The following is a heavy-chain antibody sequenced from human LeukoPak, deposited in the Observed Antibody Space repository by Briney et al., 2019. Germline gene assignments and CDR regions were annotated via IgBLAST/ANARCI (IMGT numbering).Heavy chain of an antibody. Sequence: GGSLRLSCAAAGFTFSSYAMSWVRQAPGQGLEWGSAISGSGGSTYYADSVKGRFTISRDNSKNTLYLQMYSLRAEDTSVYYCAKGLAGAAGPLGWFDPWGQGTLVTVSS. V-gene: IGHV3-23*01. CDR2: ISGSGGST. CDR1: GFTFSSYA. D-gene: IGHD6-13*01. J-gene: IGHJ5*02. CDR3: AKGLAGAAGPLGWFDP.